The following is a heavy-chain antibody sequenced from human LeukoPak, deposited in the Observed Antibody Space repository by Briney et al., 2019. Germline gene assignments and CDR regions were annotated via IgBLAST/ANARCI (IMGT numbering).Heavy chain of an antibody. D-gene: IGHD4-17*01. V-gene: IGHV4-38-2*02. CDR3: AREVLATVTTFWFDL. CDR1: GYSIGSGFY. CDR2: IYHSGSA. Sequence: SETLSLTCTVSGYSIGSGFYWGWIRQPPGKGLEWIGSIYHSGSAYFNPSLKSRVTISVDTSNNQFSLKLSSVTAADAAVYYCAREVLATVTTFWFDLWGQGTLVTVSS. J-gene: IGHJ4*02.